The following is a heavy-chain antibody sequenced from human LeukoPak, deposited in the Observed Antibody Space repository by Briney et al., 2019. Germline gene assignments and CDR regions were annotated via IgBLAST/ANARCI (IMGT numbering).Heavy chain of an antibody. CDR2: IYYSGST. V-gene: IGHV4-59*01. CDR1: GGSISSNY. CDR3: ARWIPSGSSFDY. D-gene: IGHD2-15*01. J-gene: IGHJ4*02. Sequence: SETLSLTCTVSGGSISSNYWSWIRQPPGKGLEWIGYIYYSGSTYYNPSLKSRVTISAETSKNQSSLRLNSVTAADTAMYYCARWIPSGSSFDYWGQGNLVTVSS.